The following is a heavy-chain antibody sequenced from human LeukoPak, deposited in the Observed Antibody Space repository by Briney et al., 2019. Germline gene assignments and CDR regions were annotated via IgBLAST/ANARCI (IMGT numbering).Heavy chain of an antibody. CDR2: IQQDGSEK. D-gene: IGHD6-13*01. Sequence: GGSLRLSCAASGFIFSNYWMNWVRQAPGKGLEWVANIQQDGSEKYYVDSVTGRFTISRDNAKSSLYLQMNSLRAEDTAMYYCARARDSSSWFSSDYWGQGTLVTVSS. CDR3: ARARDSSSWFSSDY. J-gene: IGHJ4*02. V-gene: IGHV3-7*04. CDR1: GFIFSNYW.